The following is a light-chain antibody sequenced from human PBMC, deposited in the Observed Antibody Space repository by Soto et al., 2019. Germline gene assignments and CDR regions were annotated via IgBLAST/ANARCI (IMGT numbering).Light chain of an antibody. CDR3: CSYAGSSSSI. Sequence: QSVLTQPASVSGSPGQSITISCSGTSSDVGTYNLVSWYQQYPGKAPILMIYEVTKRPSGVSNRFSGSKSGNTASLTISGLQPEDEADYYCCSYAGSSSSIFGTGTKLTVL. CDR2: EVT. J-gene: IGLJ1*01. CDR1: SSDVGTYNL. V-gene: IGLV2-23*02.